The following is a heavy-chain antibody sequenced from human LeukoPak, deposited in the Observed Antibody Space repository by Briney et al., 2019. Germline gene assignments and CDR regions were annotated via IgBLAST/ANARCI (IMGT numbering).Heavy chain of an antibody. CDR2: IYHSGST. V-gene: IGHV4-38-2*02. D-gene: IGHD2-2*01. CDR1: GYSISSGYS. J-gene: IGHJ4*02. Sequence: SETLSLTCSVSGYSISSGYSRGWIRQPPGKGLEWIGSIYHSGSTNYNPSLKSRVTISVDTSKNQFSLKLSSVTAADTAVYYCAVSTPRAASYWGQGTLVTVSS. CDR3: AVSTPRAASY.